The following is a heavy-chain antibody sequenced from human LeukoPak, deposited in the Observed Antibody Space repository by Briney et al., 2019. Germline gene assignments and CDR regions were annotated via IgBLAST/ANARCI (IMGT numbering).Heavy chain of an antibody. J-gene: IGHJ6*02. D-gene: IGHD2-2*03. V-gene: IGHV1-69*13. CDR1: GGTFSSYA. CDR3: ASNPLEIVVVPALAYYYGMDV. Sequence: SVKVSCKASGGTFSSYATSWVRQAPGQGLEWMGGIIPIFGTANYAQKFQGRVTITADESTSTAYMELSSLRSEDTAVYYCASNPLEIVVVPALAYYYGMDVWGQGTTVTVSS. CDR2: IIPIFGTA.